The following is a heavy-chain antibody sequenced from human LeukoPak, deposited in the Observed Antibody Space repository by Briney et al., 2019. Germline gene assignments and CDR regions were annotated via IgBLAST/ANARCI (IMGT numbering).Heavy chain of an antibody. CDR3: ARVGGSSSSFDP. J-gene: IGHJ5*02. V-gene: IGHV3-7*01. CDR1: GFTFSNYW. Sequence: GGSLRLSCAASGFTFSNYWMSGVRQAPGKGLEGVANIKQDGSEKYYVDSVKGRFNISRDNAKNSLYLQMNSLRAEDTAVYYCARVGGSSSSFDPWGQGTLVTVSS. CDR2: IKQDGSEK. D-gene: IGHD1-26*01.